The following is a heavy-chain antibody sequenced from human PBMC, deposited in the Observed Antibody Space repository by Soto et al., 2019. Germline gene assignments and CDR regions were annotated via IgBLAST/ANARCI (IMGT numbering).Heavy chain of an antibody. D-gene: IGHD6-19*01. CDR1: GYTFTSYY. CDR3: ARDQIAVAGKYYYGMDV. CDR2: INPSGGST. J-gene: IGHJ6*02. Sequence: ASVKGSCKASGYTFTSYYMHWVRQAPGQGLEWMGIINPSGGSTSYAQKFQGRVTMTRDTSTSTVYMELSSLRSEDTAVYYCARDQIAVAGKYYYGMDVWGQGTLVTVSS. V-gene: IGHV1-46*03.